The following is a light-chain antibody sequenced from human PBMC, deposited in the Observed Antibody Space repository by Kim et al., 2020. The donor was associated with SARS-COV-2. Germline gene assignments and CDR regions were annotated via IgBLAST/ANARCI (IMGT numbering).Light chain of an antibody. Sequence: APGTTARMTCGGNNIGTKSVHWYQQKPGQAPLLVIFDDSDRPSGIPERFSGSNSGNTATLTISGVEAGDEADYFCQLWDSSSDQWIFGGGTQLTVL. V-gene: IGLV3-21*01. CDR2: DDS. J-gene: IGLJ2*01. CDR1: NIGTKS. CDR3: QLWDSSSDQWI.